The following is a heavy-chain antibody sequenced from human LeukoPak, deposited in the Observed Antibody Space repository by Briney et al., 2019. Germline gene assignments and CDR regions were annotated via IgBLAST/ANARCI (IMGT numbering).Heavy chain of an antibody. D-gene: IGHD3-9*01. CDR3: ARYYDILTGYTGYFDY. CDR1: GGSISSGDYC. Sequence: KASETLSLTCTVSGGSISSGDYCWSWIRQPPGKGLEWIGSIYYSGSTYYNPSLKSRVTISVDSSKNQFSLKLSSVTAADTAVYYCARYYDILTGYTGYFDYWGQGTLVTVSS. V-gene: IGHV4-30-4*01. CDR2: IYYSGST. J-gene: IGHJ4*01.